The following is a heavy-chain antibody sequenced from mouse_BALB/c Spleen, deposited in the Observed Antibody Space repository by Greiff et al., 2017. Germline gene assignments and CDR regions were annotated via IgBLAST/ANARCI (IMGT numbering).Heavy chain of an antibody. Sequence: EVMLVESGGGLVQPGGSLKLSCAASGFTFSSYGMSWVRQTPDKRLELVASINSNGGSTYYPDSVKGRFTISRDNAKNTLYLQMSSLKSEDTAMYYCARDRGYDVFDYWGQGTTLTVSS. D-gene: IGHD2-2*01. CDR2: INSNGGST. J-gene: IGHJ2*01. CDR3: ARDRGYDVFDY. CDR1: GFTFSSYG. V-gene: IGHV5-6-3*01.